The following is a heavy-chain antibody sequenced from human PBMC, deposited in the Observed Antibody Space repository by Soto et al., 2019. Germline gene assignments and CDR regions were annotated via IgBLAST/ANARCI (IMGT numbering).Heavy chain of an antibody. CDR3: ARDSRYDFWSGYYTNDAFDI. CDR1: GYTFTSYA. Sequence: RASVKVSCKASGYTFTSYAMHWVRQAPGQRLEWMGWINAGNGNTKYSQKFQGRVTITRDTSASTAYMELSSLRSEDTAVYYCARDSRYDFWSGYYTNDAFDIWGQGTMVTVSS. D-gene: IGHD3-3*01. CDR2: INAGNGNT. V-gene: IGHV1-3*01. J-gene: IGHJ3*02.